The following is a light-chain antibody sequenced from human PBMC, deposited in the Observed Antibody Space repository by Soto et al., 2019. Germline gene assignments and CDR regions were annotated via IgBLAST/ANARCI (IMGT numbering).Light chain of an antibody. CDR2: DAS. V-gene: IGKV3-11*01. Sequence: EIVLTQSPATLSLSPGERATLSCTASQRVGDYLAWYQRKPGHPPRLLIYDASKRSTGIPARFSGSGSGTEFTLTISSLEPEDFALYYCQQRLKLVTFGGGTEVEIK. J-gene: IGKJ4*01. CDR3: QQRLKLVT. CDR1: QRVGDY.